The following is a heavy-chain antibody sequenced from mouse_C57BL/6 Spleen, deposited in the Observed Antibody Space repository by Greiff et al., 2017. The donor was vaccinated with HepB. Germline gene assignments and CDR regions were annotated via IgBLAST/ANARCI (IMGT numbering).Heavy chain of an antibody. CDR3: VKRTPTVVVPDYAMDY. CDR1: GYSFTGYY. J-gene: IGHJ4*01. Sequence: VQLQQSGPELVKPGASVKISCKASGYSFTGYYMNWVKQSPEKSLEWIGEINPSSGGTTYNQKFKAKATLTVDKSSSTAYMQHKSLTSEGSAVYYTVKRTPTVVVPDYAMDYWGQGTSVTVSS. CDR2: INPSSGGT. V-gene: IGHV1-42*01. D-gene: IGHD1-1*01.